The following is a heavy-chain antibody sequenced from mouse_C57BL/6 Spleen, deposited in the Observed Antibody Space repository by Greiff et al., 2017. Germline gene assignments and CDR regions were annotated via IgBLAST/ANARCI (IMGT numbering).Heavy chain of an antibody. D-gene: IGHD1-1*01. Sequence: FQLQQPGAELVKPGASVKLSCKASGYTFPSYWMHWVKQRPGRGLEWIGRFDPNIVGTTYNEKFKINATLTVDTSSRTAYLQLSSLTSEDSAVYDCARAALYYSSSYGDSMDYWGQGTSVTV. CDR2: FDPNIVGT. V-gene: IGHV1-72*01. CDR3: ARAALYYSSSYGDSMDY. J-gene: IGHJ4*01. CDR1: GYTFPSYW.